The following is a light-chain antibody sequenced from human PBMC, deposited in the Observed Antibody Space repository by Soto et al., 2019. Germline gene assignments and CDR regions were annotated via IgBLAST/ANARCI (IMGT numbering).Light chain of an antibody. CDR3: QLPSNWLVT. CDR2: DAS. V-gene: IGKV3-11*01. J-gene: IGKJ5*01. CDR1: QSVSSH. Sequence: EFVVSQFSATLFMKNGERATLSCRASQSVSSHLAWYQQKPGQAPRLLIDDASNRATGIPARFSGSGSGTDFTLTICCLEAEDFALYYCQLPSNWLVTFGQGTLLEIK.